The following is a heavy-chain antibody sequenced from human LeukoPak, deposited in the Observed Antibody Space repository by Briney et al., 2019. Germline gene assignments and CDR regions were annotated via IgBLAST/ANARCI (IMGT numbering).Heavy chain of an antibody. J-gene: IGHJ4*02. V-gene: IGHV5-51*01. D-gene: IGHD2-15*01. CDR1: GYTFPSYW. CDR2: IHPDDSDT. Sequence: GESLKISCKGSGYTFPSYWIGWVRQMPGKGLEWMGIIHPDDSDTRYSPSFQGQVTISADKSISTVYLQWSSLKASDTAMYYCARRYCSGRNCYYFDYWGQGTLVTVSS. CDR3: ARRYCSGRNCYYFDY.